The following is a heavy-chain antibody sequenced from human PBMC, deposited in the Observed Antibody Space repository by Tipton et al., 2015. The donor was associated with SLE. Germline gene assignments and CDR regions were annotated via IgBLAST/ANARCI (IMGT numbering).Heavy chain of an antibody. V-gene: IGHV4-59*02. CDR1: GGSVSSNY. J-gene: IGHJ6*04. Sequence: LSLTCTVSGGSVSSNYWSWIRQPPGKGLEWIGYIDYRDITNYNPSLKSRVTMSIDTSKNQFSLKLSSVTAADTAVYYCARATDWNLSPDVWGKGTTVTVSS. D-gene: IGHD1-7*01. CDR2: IDYRDIT. CDR3: ARATDWNLSPDV.